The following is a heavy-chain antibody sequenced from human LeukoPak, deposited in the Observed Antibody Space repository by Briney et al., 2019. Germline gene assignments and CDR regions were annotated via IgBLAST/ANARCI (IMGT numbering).Heavy chain of an antibody. J-gene: IGHJ4*02. D-gene: IGHD3-10*01. CDR1: GFTFSSYG. CDR3: AKDPSYYGSGSYVDY. CDR2: ISYDGSNK. Sequence: PGRSLRLSCAASGFTFSSYGMRWVRQAPGKGLEWVAVISYDGSNKYYADSVKGRFTISRDNSKNTLYLQMNSLRAEDTAVYYCAKDPSYYGSGSYVDYWGQGTLVTVSS. V-gene: IGHV3-30*18.